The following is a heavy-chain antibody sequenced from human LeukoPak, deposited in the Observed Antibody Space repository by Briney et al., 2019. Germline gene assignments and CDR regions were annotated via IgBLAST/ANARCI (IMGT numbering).Heavy chain of an antibody. CDR1: GFTFSSYA. Sequence: GGSLRLSCAASGFTFSSYAMHWVRQAPGKGLEWVAVISYDGSNKYYADSVKGRFTISRDNSKNTLYLQMNSLRAEDTAVYYCAPPPYTISGYWGQGTLVTVSS. CDR3: APPPYTISGY. D-gene: IGHD5-24*01. CDR2: ISYDGSNK. J-gene: IGHJ4*02. V-gene: IGHV3-30*04.